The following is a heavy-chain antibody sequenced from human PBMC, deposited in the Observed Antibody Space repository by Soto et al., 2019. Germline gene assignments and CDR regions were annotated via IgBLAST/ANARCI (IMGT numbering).Heavy chain of an antibody. J-gene: IGHJ4*02. CDR1: GGPFSDYA. CDR3: ARDLDYYGSGNYYNRIDY. CDR2: IIPMFGTA. Sequence: QVQLVQSGAEVKKPGSSVKVSCKVSGGPFSDYAVSWVRQAPGQGLEWMGGIIPMFGTANYAQKFQGRVTSTADESTTTAYMELSSLRSEDTDVYYCARDLDYYGSGNYYNRIDYWGQGTLVTVSS. V-gene: IGHV1-69*01. D-gene: IGHD3-10*01.